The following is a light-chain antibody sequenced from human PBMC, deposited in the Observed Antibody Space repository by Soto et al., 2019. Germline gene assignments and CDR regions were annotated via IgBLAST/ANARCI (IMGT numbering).Light chain of an antibody. Sequence: QLVLTQSPSASASLGASVKLTCTLSSGHSSYAIAWPQQQPEKGPRYLMKLNSDGSHSKGDGIPDRFSGSSSGADRYLTNSSLQSEDEADYYCQTWGTGSHGLFGGGTKLTVL. CDR3: QTWGTGSHGL. CDR2: LNSDGSH. J-gene: IGLJ2*01. CDR1: SGHSSYA. V-gene: IGLV4-69*01.